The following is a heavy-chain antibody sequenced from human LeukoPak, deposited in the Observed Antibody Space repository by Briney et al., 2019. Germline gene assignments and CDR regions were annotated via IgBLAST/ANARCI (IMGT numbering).Heavy chain of an antibody. Sequence: PSETLSLTCTVSGGSISSYYWSWIRQPPGEGLEWIGYIYYSGSTNYNPSLKSRVTISVDTSKNQFSLKLSSVTAADTAVYYCAAAQLTYDSSGYEAFDIWGQGTMVTVSS. J-gene: IGHJ3*02. V-gene: IGHV4-59*01. CDR2: IYYSGST. CDR1: GGSISSYY. D-gene: IGHD3-22*01. CDR3: AAAQLTYDSSGYEAFDI.